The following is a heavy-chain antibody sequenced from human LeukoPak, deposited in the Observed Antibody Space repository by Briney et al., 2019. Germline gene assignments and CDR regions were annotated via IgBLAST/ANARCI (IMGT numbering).Heavy chain of an antibody. CDR1: GGSISSYYW. Sequence: TLSLTCTVSGGSISSYYWSWIRQPPGKALEWLARIDWDDDKYYSTSLKTRLTISKDTSKNQVVLTMTNMDPVDTATYYCARIRYYGSGSYNLDYWGQGTLVTVSS. J-gene: IGHJ4*02. V-gene: IGHV2-70*11. CDR2: IDWDDDK. CDR3: ARIRYYGSGSYNLDY. D-gene: IGHD3-10*01.